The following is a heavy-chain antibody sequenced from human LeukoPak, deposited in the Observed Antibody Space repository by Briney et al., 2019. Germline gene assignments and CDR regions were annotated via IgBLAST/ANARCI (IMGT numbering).Heavy chain of an antibody. J-gene: IGHJ4*02. V-gene: IGHV4-59*08. CDR3: ARGSVRGYSYGVDY. CDR1: GGSISSYY. Sequence: SETLSLTCTVSGGSISSYYWSWIRQPPGKGLEWIGYIYYSGSTNYNPSLKSRVTISVDTSKNQFSLKLSSVTAADTAVYYCARGSVRGYSYGVDYWGQGTLVTVSS. CDR2: IYYSGST. D-gene: IGHD5-18*01.